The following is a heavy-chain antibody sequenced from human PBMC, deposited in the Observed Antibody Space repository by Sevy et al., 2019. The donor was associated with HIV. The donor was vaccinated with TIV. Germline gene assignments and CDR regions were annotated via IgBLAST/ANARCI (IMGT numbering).Heavy chain of an antibody. D-gene: IGHD3-22*01. J-gene: IGHJ4*02. CDR1: GGSISSGDYY. CDR2: IYYSGST. V-gene: IGHV4-30-4*01. CDR3: ARAPLGVGDYYIEPIDY. Sequence: SETLSLTCTVSGGSISSGDYYWSWIRQPPGKGLEWIGYIYYSGSTYYNPSLKSRVTISVDTSKNQFSLKLSSVTAADTAVYYCARAPLGVGDYYIEPIDYWGQGTLVTVSS.